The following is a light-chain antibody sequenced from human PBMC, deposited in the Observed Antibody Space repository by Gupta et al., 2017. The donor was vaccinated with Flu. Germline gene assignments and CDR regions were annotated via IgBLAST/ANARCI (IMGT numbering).Light chain of an antibody. J-gene: IGKJ5*01. CDR1: HDIRTW. Sequence: MSLFPSSVSASVGDRVTITCRASHDIRTWLAWYQQKPGKAPKLLIYDASTLQRGVPSRFSGSGSATDFTLTISSLQAEDFATYYCQQASSFPITFGQGTRLEIK. CDR2: DAS. CDR3: QQASSFPIT. V-gene: IGKV1D-12*01.